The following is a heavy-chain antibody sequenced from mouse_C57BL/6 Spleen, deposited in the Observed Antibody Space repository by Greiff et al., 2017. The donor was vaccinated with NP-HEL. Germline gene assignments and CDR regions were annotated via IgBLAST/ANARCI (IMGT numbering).Heavy chain of an antibody. CDR3: ARNYGSSYWYFDV. J-gene: IGHJ1*03. V-gene: IGHV1-81*01. D-gene: IGHD1-1*01. CDR1: GYTFTSYG. Sequence: VQVVESGAELARPGASVKLSCKASGYTFTSYGISWVKQRTGQGLEWIGEIYPRSGNTYYNEKFKGKATLTADQSSSTAYMELRSLTSEDSAVYFCARNYGSSYWYFDVWGTGTTVTVSS. CDR2: IYPRSGNT.